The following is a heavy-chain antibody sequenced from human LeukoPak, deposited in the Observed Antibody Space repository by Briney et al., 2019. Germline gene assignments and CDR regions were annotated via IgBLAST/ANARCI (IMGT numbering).Heavy chain of an antibody. V-gene: IGHV3-64*05. CDR2: ISSNGVFT. CDR1: GFTFSSYA. CDR3: VKENGQSAFDY. Sequence: GGSVRLSCSASGFTFSSYAMQWVRQAPGKGLEYVSGISSNGVFTYYADSVKGRFTISRDNSKNTLYVQMSSVRVEDTAVYYCVKENGQSAFDYWGQGTLVTVSS. D-gene: IGHD3-3*01. J-gene: IGHJ4*02.